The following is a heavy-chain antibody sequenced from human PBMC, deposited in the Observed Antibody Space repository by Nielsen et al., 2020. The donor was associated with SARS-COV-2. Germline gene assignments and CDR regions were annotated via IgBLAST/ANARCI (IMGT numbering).Heavy chain of an antibody. V-gene: IGHV3-23*01. CDR1: GFTFSSYW. CDR2: ISGSGEKT. D-gene: IGHD5-18*01. CDR3: AHSYAEFDY. J-gene: IGHJ4*02. Sequence: GESLKISCAASGFTFSSYWMSWVRQAPGKGLEWVSAISGSGEKTYYTDAVKGRFTISRDNSKNTLYLQMNSLRAEDTAVYYCAHSYAEFDYWGQGTLVTVSS.